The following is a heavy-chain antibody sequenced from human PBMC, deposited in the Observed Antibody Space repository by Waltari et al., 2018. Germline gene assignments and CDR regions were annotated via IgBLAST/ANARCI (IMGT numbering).Heavy chain of an antibody. Sequence: EVQLVESGGGLVQPGGSLRLSCAASGFTLSSYGMNWGRQAPGKGLEWISYISGRGTTIYSADSVKGRFTISRDDAENSLYLQMNSLRAEDTALYYCARRFDSWGQGTRVTVSS. V-gene: IGHV3-48*03. J-gene: IGHJ4*02. CDR1: GFTLSSYG. CDR2: ISGRGTTI. CDR3: ARRFDS.